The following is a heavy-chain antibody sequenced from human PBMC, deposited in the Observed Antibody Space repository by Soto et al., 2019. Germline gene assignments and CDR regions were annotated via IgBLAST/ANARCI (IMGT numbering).Heavy chain of an antibody. Sequence: VSLTCTGSGDSMSIGNNYWSWIHQPPGKGLEWIGYIYSSGSTYYNPSLKSRLSISLHTSDNQFSLKFDSVTDADSAVYYCARVPSPFDYYYAMDVWGHGTKVPVSS. CDR2: IYSSGST. V-gene: IGHV4-30-4*01. CDR3: ARVPSPFDYYYAMDV. D-gene: IGHD3-16*01. CDR1: GDSMSIGNNY. J-gene: IGHJ6*02.